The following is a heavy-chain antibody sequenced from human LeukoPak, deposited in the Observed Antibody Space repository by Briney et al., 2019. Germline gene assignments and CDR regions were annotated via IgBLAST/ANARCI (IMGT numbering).Heavy chain of an antibody. CDR2: IYTGDSDT. CDR1: GYSFTSYW. V-gene: IGHV5-51*01. CDR3: ARRSQSGIYVEY. D-gene: IGHD1-26*01. Sequence: ESLPSSSKGSGYSFTSYWIGWVRQRPGKGLEWMGIIYTGDSDTRYSPSFQAQVTTSGDKSISTAYVQWSSLEASDTAMYYCARRSQSGIYVEYCGRGTLGTVSS. J-gene: IGHJ4*02.